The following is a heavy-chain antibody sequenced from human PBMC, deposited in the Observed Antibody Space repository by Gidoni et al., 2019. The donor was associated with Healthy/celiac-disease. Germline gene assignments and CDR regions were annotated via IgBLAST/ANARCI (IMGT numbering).Heavy chain of an antibody. Sequence: VQLVESGGGLVPPGRSLRLSCAASGFPFRSYGMNWVRQAPGKGREWVAVIWYDGSNKYYADSVKGRFTSSRDNSKNTLYLQMNSLRAEDTAVYYCARGGQLGYEYYGMDVWGQGTTVTVSS. V-gene: IGHV3-33*01. D-gene: IGHD5-12*01. CDR3: ARGGQLGYEYYGMDV. CDR1: GFPFRSYG. J-gene: IGHJ6*02. CDR2: IWYDGSNK.